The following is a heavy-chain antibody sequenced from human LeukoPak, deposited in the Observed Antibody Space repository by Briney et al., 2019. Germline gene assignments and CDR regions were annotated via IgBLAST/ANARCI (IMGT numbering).Heavy chain of an antibody. J-gene: IGHJ5*02. V-gene: IGHV4-39*01. CDR2: IYYSGST. Sequence: SETLSLTCTVSGGSISSSSYYWGWIRQPPGKGLEWIGSIYYSGSTYYNPSLKSRVTISVDTSKNQFSRKLSALTAADTAVYYCARAAGFDILTGLHWFDPWGQGTLVTVSS. CDR3: ARAAGFDILTGLHWFDP. CDR1: GGSISSSSYY. D-gene: IGHD3-9*01.